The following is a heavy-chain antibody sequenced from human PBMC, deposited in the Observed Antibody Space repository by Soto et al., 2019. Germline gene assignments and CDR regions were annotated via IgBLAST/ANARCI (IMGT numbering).Heavy chain of an antibody. V-gene: IGHV3-23*01. J-gene: IGHJ4*02. CDR2: ISGSGGST. CDR3: AKSTMMVVVPSGISDY. Sequence: GGSLRLSCAASGFTFSSYAMSWVRQAPGKGLEWVSAISGSGGSTYYADSVKGRLTIPRDTSTHTLYLQMNRLRGEDMAVYYCAKSTMMVVVPSGISDYWGQGPLVTVPQ. D-gene: IGHD3-22*01. CDR1: GFTFSSYA.